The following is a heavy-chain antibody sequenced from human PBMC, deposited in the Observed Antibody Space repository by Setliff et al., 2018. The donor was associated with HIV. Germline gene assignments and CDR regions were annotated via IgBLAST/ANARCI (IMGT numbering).Heavy chain of an antibody. V-gene: IGHV4-4*07. CDR3: ARGDSGSYYTY. J-gene: IGHJ4*02. CDR2: IYSSGST. CDR1: GVSISSYY. D-gene: IGHD1-26*01. Sequence: PSETLSLTCTVSGVSISSYYWSWIRQPAGKGLEWIGRIYSSGSTNYNPSLRSRVSMSVDTSKHQFSLKLSSVTATDTAVYYCARGDSGSYYTYWGQGTLVTFS.